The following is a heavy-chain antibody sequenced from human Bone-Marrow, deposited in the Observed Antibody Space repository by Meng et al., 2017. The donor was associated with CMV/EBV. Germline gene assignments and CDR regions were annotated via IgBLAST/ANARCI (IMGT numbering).Heavy chain of an antibody. D-gene: IGHD6-19*01. CDR2: IIPIFGTA. Sequence: QVQLVQSGAEVKKPGSSVKVSCKASGGTFSSYAISWVRQAPGQGLEWMGGIIPIFGTANYAQKFQGRVTITADESTSTAYMELSDLRSEDTAIYYCARGPYSSGWYGLVDYWGQGTLVTVSS. J-gene: IGHJ4*02. CDR3: ARGPYSSGWYGLVDY. CDR1: GGTFSSYA. V-gene: IGHV1-69*01.